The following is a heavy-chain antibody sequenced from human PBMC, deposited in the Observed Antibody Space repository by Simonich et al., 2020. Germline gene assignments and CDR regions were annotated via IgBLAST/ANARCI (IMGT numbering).Heavy chain of an antibody. CDR2: ISGSGGST. J-gene: IGHJ3*02. V-gene: IGHV3-23*01. D-gene: IGHD3-22*01. Sequence: GGGLVQPGGSLRLSCAASGFTFSSYAMSWVRQAPGKGLEWVSAISGSGGSTYYADCVKGRFTISRDNSKNALYLQMNSLRAEDTAVYYFSRDLGDRITMIVVVIDAFDILGQGTMFTVSS. CDR1: GFTFSSYA. CDR3: SRDLGDRITMIVVVIDAFDI.